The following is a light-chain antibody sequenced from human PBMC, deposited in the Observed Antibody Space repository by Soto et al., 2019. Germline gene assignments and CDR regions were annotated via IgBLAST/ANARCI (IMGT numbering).Light chain of an antibody. CDR3: SLYTSSSTYV. CDR2: EVS. CDR1: SSDVGSYNR. V-gene: IGLV2-18*01. J-gene: IGLJ1*01. Sequence: QSALTQPPSVSGSPGQSVTISCTATSSDVGSYNRVSWYQQPPATAPKLMIYEVSNRPSGVPDRFSGSKSGNTASLTISGLQAEDEADYYCSLYTSSSTYVFGTGTKVTV.